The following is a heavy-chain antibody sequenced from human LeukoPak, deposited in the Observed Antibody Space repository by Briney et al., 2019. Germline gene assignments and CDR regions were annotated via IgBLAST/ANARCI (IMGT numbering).Heavy chain of an antibody. D-gene: IGHD3-10*01. J-gene: IGHJ5*02. CDR2: ISAYNGNT. CDR1: GYTLTSYG. V-gene: IGHV1-18*01. Sequence: ASVKVSCKASGYTLTSYGISWVRQAPGQGLEWMGWISAYNGNTNYAQKLQGRVTMTTDTSTSTAYMELRSLRSDGTAVYYCARSNTMVRGVYWFDPWGQGTLVTVSS. CDR3: ARSNTMVRGVYWFDP.